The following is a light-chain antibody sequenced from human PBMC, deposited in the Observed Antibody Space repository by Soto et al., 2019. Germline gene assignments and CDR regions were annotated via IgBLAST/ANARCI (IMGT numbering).Light chain of an antibody. CDR1: SNDVGGYNY. CDR2: EVS. J-gene: IGLJ3*02. CDR3: SSFTGSTTWV. V-gene: IGLV2-14*01. Sequence: QSALTQPASLSGSPGQSITMFCTGTSNDVGGYNYVAWYQQHPGRAPKLIIYEVSNRPSGISSRFSGSKSANTASLTISGLQAEDEAEYCCSSFTGSTTWVFGGGTKLTVL.